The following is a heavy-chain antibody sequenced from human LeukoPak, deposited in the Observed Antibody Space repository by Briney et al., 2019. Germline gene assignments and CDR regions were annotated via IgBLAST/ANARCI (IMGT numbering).Heavy chain of an antibody. CDR3: ARERDRARPRS. CDR2: IYYSGST. D-gene: IGHD6-6*01. Sequence: SETLSLTCTVSGGSISSSSYYWGWIRQPPGKGLEWIGRIYYSGSTYYNPSLKSRVTISVDTSKNQFSLKLGSVTAADTAVYYCARERDRARPRSWGQGTLVTVSS. J-gene: IGHJ5*02. CDR1: GGSISSSSYY. V-gene: IGHV4-39*02.